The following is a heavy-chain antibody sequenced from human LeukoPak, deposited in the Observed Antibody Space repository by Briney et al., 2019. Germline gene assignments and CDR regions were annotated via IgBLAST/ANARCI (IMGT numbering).Heavy chain of an antibody. V-gene: IGHV1-69*05. CDR2: IIPIADTA. Sequence: SVKVSCKSSEDSFSNYAISWVRQAPGQGLEWMGGIIPIADTANYAQRFQGRVTITTDESTTTAYMDLSSLTSEDTAVYYCARGPTTRHANWGQGTLVTVSS. CDR3: ARGPTTRHAN. CDR1: EDSFSNYA. J-gene: IGHJ4*02. D-gene: IGHD1-26*01.